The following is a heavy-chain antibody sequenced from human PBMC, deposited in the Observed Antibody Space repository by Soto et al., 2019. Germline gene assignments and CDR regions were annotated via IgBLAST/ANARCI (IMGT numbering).Heavy chain of an antibody. V-gene: IGHV1-2*04. D-gene: IGHD6-6*01. J-gene: IGHJ6*02. CDR3: AIEYSRSSPTNYGMDV. Sequence: QVQLVQSGAEVKKPGASVKVSCKASGYTFTGYYMHWVRQAPGQGLEWMGWINPNSGGRNYAQQCQGWVTRTRDPAISTADMELSRLRSDDTAVYCCAIEYSRSSPTNYGMDVWGQGTTVTVSS. CDR1: GYTFTGYY. CDR2: INPNSGGR.